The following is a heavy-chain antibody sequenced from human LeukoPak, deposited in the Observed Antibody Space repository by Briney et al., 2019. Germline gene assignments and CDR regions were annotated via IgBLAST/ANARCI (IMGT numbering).Heavy chain of an antibody. J-gene: IGHJ5*02. CDR3: AKSDWFDP. V-gene: IGHV3-74*03. CDR1: GFILKNYW. CDR2: SKYDGSTA. Sequence: PGGSLRLSCETSGFILKNYWMSWLRRAPGKGLEWVSRSKYDGSTAMYAESVKGRFTISRDNAGGTLYLQMNSLRVDDTAVYYCAKSDWFDPCGRGILVTVSS.